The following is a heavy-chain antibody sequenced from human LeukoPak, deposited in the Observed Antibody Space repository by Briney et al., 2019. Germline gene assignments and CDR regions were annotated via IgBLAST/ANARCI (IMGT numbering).Heavy chain of an antibody. CDR1: GFTFSDYY. CDR2: TSSSSSYT. D-gene: IGHD6-6*01. V-gene: IGHV3-11*06. CDR3: ARDRIAARI. J-gene: IGHJ4*02. Sequence: GGSLRLSCAASGFTFSDYYMSWIRQAPGKGLEWVSYTSSSSSYTNYADSVKGRFTISRDNAKNSLYLQMNSLRAEDTAVYYCARDRIAARIWGQGTLVTVSS.